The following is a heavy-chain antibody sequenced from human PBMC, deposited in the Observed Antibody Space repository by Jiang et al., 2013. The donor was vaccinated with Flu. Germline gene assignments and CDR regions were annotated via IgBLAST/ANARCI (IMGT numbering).Heavy chain of an antibody. D-gene: IGHD3-16*02. CDR2: INHSGST. CDR1: GGSFSGYY. V-gene: IGHV4-34*01. Sequence: LLKPSETLSLTCAVYGGSFSGYYWSWIRQPPGKGLEWIGEINHSGSTNYNPSLKSRVTISVGTSKNQFSLKLSSVTAADTAVYYCAKQPGSQRDYDYIWGSYRLTSYYYYGMDVWGPRDHGHRLL. CDR3: AKQPGSQRDYDYIWGSYRLTSYYYYGMDV. J-gene: IGHJ6*01.